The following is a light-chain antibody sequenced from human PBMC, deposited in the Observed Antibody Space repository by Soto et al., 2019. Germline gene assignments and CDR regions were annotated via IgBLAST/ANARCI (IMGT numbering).Light chain of an antibody. V-gene: IGKV3-15*01. J-gene: IGKJ1*01. CDR1: QSVSSN. CDR3: QQYNNFWT. Sequence: EIVMTRSPATLSVSPGETATLSCRASQSVSSNLAWYQQKPGQAPRLLIYGTSTRATDIPARFSGSGSGTEFTLTISSLQSEDFAVYYCQQYNNFWTFGQGTKVEIK. CDR2: GTS.